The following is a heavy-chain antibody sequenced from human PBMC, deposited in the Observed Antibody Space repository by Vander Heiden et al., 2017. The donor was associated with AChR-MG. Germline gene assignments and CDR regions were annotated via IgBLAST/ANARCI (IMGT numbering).Heavy chain of an antibody. CDR2: ISSSSSTI. J-gene: IGHJ3*02. D-gene: IGHD6-19*01. Sequence: EVQLVESGGGLVQPGGSLRLSCAASGFTFSSHSMNWVRQAPGKGLEWVSYISSSSSTIYYADSVKGRFTISRDNAKNSLYLQMNSLRAEDTAVYYCARDGYSSGWYGGAFDIWGQGTMVTVSS. CDR1: GFTFSSHS. CDR3: ARDGYSSGWYGGAFDI. V-gene: IGHV3-48*01.